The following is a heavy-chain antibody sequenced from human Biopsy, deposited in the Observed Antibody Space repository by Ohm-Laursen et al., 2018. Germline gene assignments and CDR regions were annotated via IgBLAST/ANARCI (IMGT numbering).Heavy chain of an antibody. CDR2: INTYSGNT. D-gene: IGHD4-17*01. CDR1: GYTFTTYG. V-gene: IGHV1-18*01. J-gene: IGHJ4*02. Sequence: ASVKVSCKVSGYTFTTYGISWVRQAPGQGLEWMGWINTYSGNTNYGKKFHDRVIMTSDTSTSTAYLGHRSLRSDDTAVYYCARDYYPYVDYLKDVPLCDSWGQGTLVTVPS. CDR3: ARDYYPYVDYLKDVPLCDS.